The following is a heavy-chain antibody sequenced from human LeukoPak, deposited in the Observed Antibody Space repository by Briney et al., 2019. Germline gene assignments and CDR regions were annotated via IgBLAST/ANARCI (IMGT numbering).Heavy chain of an antibody. CDR2: IYSGAST. D-gene: IGHD2-2*02. Sequence: GGSLRLSCAASGFTFSSKYVSWVRQAPGKGLEWVSVIYSGASTYYADSVKGRFTISRDNSKNTLYLQMNSLRAEDTAVYYCAREYCSSTSCYTYWGRGTLVTVSS. V-gene: IGHV3-66*02. CDR1: GFTFSSKY. J-gene: IGHJ4*02. CDR3: AREYCSSTSCYTY.